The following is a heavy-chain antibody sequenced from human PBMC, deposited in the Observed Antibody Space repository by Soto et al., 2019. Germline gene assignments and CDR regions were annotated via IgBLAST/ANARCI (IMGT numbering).Heavy chain of an antibody. V-gene: IGHV3-48*01. CDR3: ARDDIVVLPAASYYYMDV. J-gene: IGHJ6*03. D-gene: IGHD2-2*01. CDR1: GFTFSSYS. Sequence: GVSLRLSCAASGFTFSSYSMNWVRQAPGKGLEWVSYIGSSSSTIYYADSVKGRFTISRDNAKNSLYLQMNSLRAEDTAVYYYARDDIVVLPAASYYYMDVWGKGTTLTVSS. CDR2: IGSSSSTI.